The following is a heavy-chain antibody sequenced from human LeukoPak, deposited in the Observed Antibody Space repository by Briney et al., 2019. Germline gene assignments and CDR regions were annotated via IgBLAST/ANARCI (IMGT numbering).Heavy chain of an antibody. V-gene: IGHV1-69*13. D-gene: IGHD3-9*01. CDR2: IIPIFGTA. CDR1: EGTFSSYA. Sequence: ASVKVSCKASEGTFSSYAISWVRQAPGQGLEWMGGIIPIFGTANYAQKFQGRVTITADESTSTAYMELSSLRSEDTAVYYCARDEPAPNYDILTGYYRNYYYGMDVWGKGTTVTVSS. J-gene: IGHJ6*04. CDR3: ARDEPAPNYDILTGYYRNYYYGMDV.